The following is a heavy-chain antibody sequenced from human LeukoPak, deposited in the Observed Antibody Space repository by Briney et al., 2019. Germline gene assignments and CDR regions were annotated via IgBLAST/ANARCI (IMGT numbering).Heavy chain of an antibody. CDR1: GGSISSGSYY. CDR2: IYTSGST. Sequence: SETLSLTCTVSGGSISSGSYYWSWIRQPAGKGLEWIGRIYTSGSTNYNPSLKSRVTISVDMSKNQFSLKLSSVTAADTAVYYCAREIPDGNLDYWGQGTLVTVSS. J-gene: IGHJ4*02. CDR3: AREIPDGNLDY. V-gene: IGHV4-61*02. D-gene: IGHD4-23*01.